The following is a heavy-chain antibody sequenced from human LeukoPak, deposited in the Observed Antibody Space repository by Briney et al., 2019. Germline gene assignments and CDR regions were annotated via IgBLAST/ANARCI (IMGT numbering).Heavy chain of an antibody. CDR3: AKDHPSSGWPAFES. CDR2: VNNNNNP. Sequence: GGSLRLSCAASGFSFSYYAMSWVRQAPGKGLEWVASVNNNNNPYYSDSVRGRFTISRDTPTNTVYLQMNNLRAGDTAIYYCAKDHPSSGWPAFESWGQGTLVTVSS. CDR1: GFSFSYYA. D-gene: IGHD6-19*01. V-gene: IGHV3-23*05. J-gene: IGHJ4*02.